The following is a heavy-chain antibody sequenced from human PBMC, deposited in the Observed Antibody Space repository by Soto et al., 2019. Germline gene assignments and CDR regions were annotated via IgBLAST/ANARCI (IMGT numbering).Heavy chain of an antibody. CDR3: ARDSGSRLNWFDP. Sequence: GGSLRLSXAASGFTFSSYWMHWVRQPPGKGLVWVSRINSDGSSTSYADSVKGRFTISRDNAKNTLYLQMNSLRAEDTAVYYCARDSGSRLNWFDPWGQGTLVTVSS. V-gene: IGHV3-74*01. CDR2: INSDGSST. J-gene: IGHJ5*02. CDR1: GFTFSSYW. D-gene: IGHD3-22*01.